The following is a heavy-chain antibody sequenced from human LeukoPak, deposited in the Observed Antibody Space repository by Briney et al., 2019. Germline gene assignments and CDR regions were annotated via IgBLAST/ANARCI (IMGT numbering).Heavy chain of an antibody. V-gene: IGHV3-73*01. J-gene: IGHJ4*02. CDR1: GFTFSAST. Sequence: GGSLRLSCAASGFTFSASTMHWVRQASGKGLEWVGRIRSKANNYVTAYAASVQGRFTISRDDSKNTAYLQMNSLKTEDTALYYCTSVVGATFDYWGQGTLVTVSS. CDR3: TSVVGATFDY. CDR2: IRSKANNYVT. D-gene: IGHD1-26*01.